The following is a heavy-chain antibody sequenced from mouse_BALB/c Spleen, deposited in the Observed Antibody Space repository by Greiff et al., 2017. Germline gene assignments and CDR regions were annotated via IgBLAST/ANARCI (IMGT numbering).Heavy chain of an antibody. Sequence: EVQRVESGGGLVKPGGSLKLSCVASGFTFSDYYMYWVRQTPEKRLEWVATISDGGSYTYYPDSVKGRFTISRDNAKNNLYLQLSSLKSEDTAMYDCERGDYYGSSYVGVDYWGQGTTLTVSS. J-gene: IGHJ2*01. D-gene: IGHD1-1*01. CDR1: GFTFSDYY. V-gene: IGHV5-4*02. CDR2: ISDGGSYT. CDR3: ERGDYYGSSYVGVDY.